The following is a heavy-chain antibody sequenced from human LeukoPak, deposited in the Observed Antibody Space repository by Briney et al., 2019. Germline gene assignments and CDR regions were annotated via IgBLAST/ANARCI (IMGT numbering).Heavy chain of an antibody. CDR1: GDSIISNIYW. V-gene: IGHV4-39*01. Sequence: PSETLSLTCTVSGDSIISNIYWWDWVRLPPGKGLEWIGATFYTGRTFYNPSPKSRVTISVDTSKNQFSLDLNSATAADTADYYCARRRHNFDFYNVWGQGTRVLVSS. D-gene: IGHD3/OR15-3a*01. CDR2: TFYTGRT. J-gene: IGHJ3*01. CDR3: ARRRHNFDFYNV.